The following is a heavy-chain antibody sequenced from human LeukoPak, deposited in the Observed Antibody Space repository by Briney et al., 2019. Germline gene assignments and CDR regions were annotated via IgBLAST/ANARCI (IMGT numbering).Heavy chain of an antibody. V-gene: IGHV3-74*01. D-gene: IGHD3-22*01. CDR2: INSGGSRT. Sequence: GGSLRLSCTASGFTFSTCWMNWVRQAPGKGLVWVSRINSGGSRTSYADSVKGRFTISRDNAQNTLHLQMNSLRAEDPAVYFCARAYYYDSSGYPAGDDYWGQGTLVTVSS. CDR3: ARAYYYDSSGYPAGDDY. CDR1: GFTFSTCW. J-gene: IGHJ4*02.